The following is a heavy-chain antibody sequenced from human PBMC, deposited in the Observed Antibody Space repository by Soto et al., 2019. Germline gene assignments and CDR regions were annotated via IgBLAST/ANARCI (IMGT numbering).Heavy chain of an antibody. CDR2: IYHSGST. D-gene: IGHD4-17*01. CDR1: GDSISSGDSY. V-gene: IGHV4-30-4*01. J-gene: IGHJ4*02. Sequence: QVQLQESGPGLVKPSQTLFLTCTVSGDSISSGDSYWSWIRQPPGKGLEGIGFIYHSGSTYYNPSLTSRVTISVDSSKNQFSLRLTSLTAADTAVYFCARSASDYSYYFDYWGQGTLVTVSS. CDR3: ARSASDYSYYFDY.